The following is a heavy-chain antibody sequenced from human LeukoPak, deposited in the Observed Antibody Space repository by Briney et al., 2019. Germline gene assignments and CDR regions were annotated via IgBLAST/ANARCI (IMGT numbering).Heavy chain of an antibody. V-gene: IGHV3-21*01. CDR1: GFTFSSYS. D-gene: IGHD3-3*01. CDR2: MSSGGGYI. CDR3: ARDRPSGASRLFVVQ. J-gene: IGHJ4*02. Sequence: GRSLRLSCAASGFTFSSYSMTWVRQAPGKGLEWVSSMSSGGGYIYYADSVRGRFTISRDNAKNSLYLLMNSLRVEDTAVYYCARDRPSGASRLFVVQWGQGTLVTVSS.